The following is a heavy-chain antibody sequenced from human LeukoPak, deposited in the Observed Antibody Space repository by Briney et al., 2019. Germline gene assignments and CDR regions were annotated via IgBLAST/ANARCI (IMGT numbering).Heavy chain of an antibody. CDR2: IKQDGSEK. Sequence: GGSLRLSCAASGFTFSSFWLSWVRQAPGKGLEWVANIKQDGSEKYYVDSVKGRFTISRDNAKNSLYLQMNSLRAEDTAVYYCAGDRGYMDVWGKGTTVTVSS. V-gene: IGHV3-7*01. CDR1: GFTFSSFW. CDR3: AGDRGYMDV. J-gene: IGHJ6*03.